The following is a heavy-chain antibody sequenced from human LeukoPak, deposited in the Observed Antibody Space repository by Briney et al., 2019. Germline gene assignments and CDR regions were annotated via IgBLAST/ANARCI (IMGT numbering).Heavy chain of an antibody. J-gene: IGHJ5*02. CDR1: GGSISSSSYY. Sequence: SETLSLTCTVSGGSISSSSYYWGWIRQPPGKGLEWIGSIYYSGSTYYNPSLKSRVTISVDTSKNQFSLKLSSVTAADTAVYYCARAPVYTSGRVIGPWGQGTLVTVSS. CDR2: IYYSGST. V-gene: IGHV4-39*01. D-gene: IGHD6-19*01. CDR3: ARAPVYTSGRVIGP.